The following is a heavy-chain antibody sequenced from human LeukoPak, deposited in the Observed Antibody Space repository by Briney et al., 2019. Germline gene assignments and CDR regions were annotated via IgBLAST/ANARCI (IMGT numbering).Heavy chain of an antibody. CDR3: AREGNWFDP. Sequence: SETLSLSCIVSGGWISSYYWSWIRQPPGRGLEWIGNISYSGSPNPNPPLKSRVTISVDTSNNQFSLKLSSVTAADTAVYYCAREGNWFDPWGQGTLVTVSS. CDR2: ISYSGSP. V-gene: IGHV4-59*01. CDR1: GGWISSYY. J-gene: IGHJ5*02.